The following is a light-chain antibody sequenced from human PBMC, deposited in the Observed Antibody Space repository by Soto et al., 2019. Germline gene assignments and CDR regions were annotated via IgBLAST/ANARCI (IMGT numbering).Light chain of an antibody. J-gene: IGKJ2*01. Sequence: EIVLTQSPATLSFSPGERATLSCRASQSVSSYLAWYQQKPGQAPRLLIYDASNRATGIPARFSGSGSGTDCTLTISSLEPEDFAVYYCQQRSNWPPYTFGQGTKLEIK. CDR3: QQRSNWPPYT. CDR2: DAS. V-gene: IGKV3-11*01. CDR1: QSVSSY.